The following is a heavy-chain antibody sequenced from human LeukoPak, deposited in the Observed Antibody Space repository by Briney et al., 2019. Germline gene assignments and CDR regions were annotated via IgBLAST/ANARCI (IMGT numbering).Heavy chain of an antibody. CDR1: GFTFSRNA. J-gene: IGHJ4*02. V-gene: IGHV3-23*01. CDR3: AKDPMTTVTTVDSD. CDR2: ISGSDNDT. Sequence: GGSLRLSCAASGFTFSRNAMSWVRQAPGKGLEWVSTISGSDNDTYYADSVKGRFSISRDNSKNTLYLQMNSLRAEDTAVYYCAKDPMTTVTTVDSDWDQGTLVTVSS. D-gene: IGHD4-17*01.